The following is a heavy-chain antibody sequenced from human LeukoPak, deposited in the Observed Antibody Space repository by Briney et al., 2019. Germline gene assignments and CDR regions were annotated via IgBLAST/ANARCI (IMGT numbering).Heavy chain of an antibody. Sequence: GGSLRLSCAASGFTFSTSWMTWARQAPGKGLEWVASIKDDGSGKYYVDSVKGRFTISRDNSKNTLYLQMNSLRAEDTAVYYCARGRTTYYYGSGSGGDAFDIWGQGTMVTVSS. V-gene: IGHV3-7*01. CDR2: IKDDGSGK. CDR3: ARGRTTYYYGSGSGGDAFDI. CDR1: GFTFSTSW. J-gene: IGHJ3*02. D-gene: IGHD3-10*01.